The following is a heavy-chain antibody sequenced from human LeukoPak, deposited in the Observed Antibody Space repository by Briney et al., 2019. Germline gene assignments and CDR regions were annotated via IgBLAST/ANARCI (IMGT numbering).Heavy chain of an antibody. CDR1: GFTFTSYY. V-gene: IGHV1-46*01. D-gene: IGHD6-13*01. CDR2: INPSGGST. CDR3: ARHPDSSPALLDL. J-gene: IGHJ3*01. Sequence: GASVKVSRKASGFTFTSYYMNWVRQAPGQGLEWMGIINPSGGSTSYAQKFQGRLTVTRDMSTSIVYMELGSLRSEDTAKYYCARHPDSSPALLDLWGQGTMVTVSS.